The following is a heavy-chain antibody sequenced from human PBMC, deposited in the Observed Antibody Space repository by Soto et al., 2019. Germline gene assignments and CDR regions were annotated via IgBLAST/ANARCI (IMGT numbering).Heavy chain of an antibody. V-gene: IGHV4-39*01. CDR2: IFYNGDT. D-gene: IGHD6-19*01. Sequence: PSETLSLTCTVSGCSITIGSDYWAWVRQSPGKENELEWIATIFYNGDTYYNPSLRSRASISVDTSNNRFSLRLTSMTAADTVVYYCARAHSSGWYNWFDPWGQGIRVTVSS. CDR3: ARAHSSGWYNWFDP. J-gene: IGHJ5*02. CDR1: GCSITIGSDY.